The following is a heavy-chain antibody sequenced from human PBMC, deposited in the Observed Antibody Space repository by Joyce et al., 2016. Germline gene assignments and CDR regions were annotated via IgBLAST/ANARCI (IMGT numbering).Heavy chain of an antibody. D-gene: IGHD6-19*01. Sequence: EVQLVESGEGLVQPGRSLRLSCAASGFTFDDYGMNWVRQARGKGREWVSGISWNSGNIGCAETVKGRFTISRDNAKNSLYLQMNSLRAEDTALYYCAKDLARNAVAGTLDYWGQGILVTVSS. CDR3: AKDLARNAVAGTLDY. V-gene: IGHV3-9*01. CDR2: ISWNSGNI. J-gene: IGHJ4*02. CDR1: GFTFDDYG.